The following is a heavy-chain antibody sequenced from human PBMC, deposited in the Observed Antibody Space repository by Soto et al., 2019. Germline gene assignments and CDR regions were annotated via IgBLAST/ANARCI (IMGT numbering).Heavy chain of an antibody. CDR2: ISYDGSNK. J-gene: IGHJ4*02. CDR3: AREAAAGGYFDY. D-gene: IGHD6-13*01. V-gene: IGHV3-30-3*01. Sequence: QVQLVESGGGVVQPGRSRRLSCAASGFTFSSYALHWVRQAPGKGLEWVAVISYDGSNKYYADSVKGRFTISRDNSKNTLYLQMNSLRAEDTAVYYWAREAAAGGYFDYWGQGTLVTVSS. CDR1: GFTFSSYA.